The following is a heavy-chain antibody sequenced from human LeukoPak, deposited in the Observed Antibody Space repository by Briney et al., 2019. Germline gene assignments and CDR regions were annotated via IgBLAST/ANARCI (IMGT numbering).Heavy chain of an antibody. Sequence: GGSLRLSCAASGFTFSTYAMNWVRQAPGKGLEWVSGISGSGGTTYYADSVKGRFTISRDNSKNTLYLQMNYLRAEDTAVYYCAKNIAAPTTPLDYWGQGTLVTVSS. J-gene: IGHJ4*02. D-gene: IGHD6-13*01. CDR3: AKNIAAPTTPLDY. V-gene: IGHV3-23*01. CDR1: GFTFSTYA. CDR2: ISGSGGTT.